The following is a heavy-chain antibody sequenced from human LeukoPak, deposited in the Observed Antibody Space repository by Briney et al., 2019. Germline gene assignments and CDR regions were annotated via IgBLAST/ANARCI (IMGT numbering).Heavy chain of an antibody. CDR3: ARTRGYYYDSSGYYFFDY. CDR1: GGTFTSYC. J-gene: IGHJ4*02. V-gene: IGHV1-18*01. D-gene: IGHD3-22*01. CDR2: ISAYNGNT. Sequence: ASVQVACKASGGTFTSYCISWVRQAPGQGLECMGLISAYNGNTNYAQKLQGRVTMTTDTSTSTAYMELRSLRSDDTAVYYCARTRGYYYDSSGYYFFDYWGQGTLVTVSS.